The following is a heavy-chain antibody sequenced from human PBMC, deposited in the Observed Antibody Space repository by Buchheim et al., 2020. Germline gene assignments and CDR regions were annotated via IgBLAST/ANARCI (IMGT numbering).Heavy chain of an antibody. CDR1: GFTFSNFS. J-gene: IGHJ4*02. V-gene: IGHV3-21*06. Sequence: EVQLVESGGGLVKPGGSLRLSCAASGFTFSNFSMNWVRQAPGKGLGWVSSITSSSSYIFYADSVKGRFTISRDNAKNSLYLQMNSLRAEDTAVYYCAPYCSGGSCNSLDYWGQGTL. CDR2: ITSSSSYI. D-gene: IGHD2-15*01. CDR3: APYCSGGSCNSLDY.